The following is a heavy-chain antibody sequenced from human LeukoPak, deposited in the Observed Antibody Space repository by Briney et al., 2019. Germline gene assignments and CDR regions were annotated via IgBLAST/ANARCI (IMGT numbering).Heavy chain of an antibody. Sequence: GESLKISCKGSGYSFTSYWIGWVRQMPGKGLEWMGIIYPGDSDTRYSPSFQGQVTISADKTISTAYLQWSSLKASDTAMYYCASPAKRDCSGGSCYPGGAFDIWGQGTMVTVSS. V-gene: IGHV5-51*01. D-gene: IGHD2-15*01. CDR3: ASPAKRDCSGGSCYPGGAFDI. J-gene: IGHJ3*02. CDR1: GYSFTSYW. CDR2: IYPGDSDT.